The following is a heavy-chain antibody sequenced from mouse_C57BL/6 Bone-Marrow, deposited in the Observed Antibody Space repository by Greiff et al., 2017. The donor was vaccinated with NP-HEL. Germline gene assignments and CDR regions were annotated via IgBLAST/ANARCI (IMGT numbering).Heavy chain of an antibody. Sequence: EVQLQQSGAELVKPGASVKLSCTASGFNIKDYYMHWVKQRTEQGLEWIGRIDPEAGATKYAPKFQGKATITADTSSNTADLQLSSLTSEDTAVYYCARSLGRVPYYWGQGTTLTVSS. CDR3: ARSLGRVPYY. CDR1: GFNIKDYY. J-gene: IGHJ2*01. CDR2: IDPEAGAT. D-gene: IGHD4-1*01. V-gene: IGHV14-2*01.